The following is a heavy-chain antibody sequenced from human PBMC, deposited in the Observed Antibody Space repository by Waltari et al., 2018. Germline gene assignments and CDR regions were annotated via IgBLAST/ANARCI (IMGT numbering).Heavy chain of an antibody. CDR2: IYSGGST. D-gene: IGHD7-27*01. J-gene: IGHJ6*03. V-gene: IGHV3-53*02. CDR3: ASDMGTGSGYYSYIDV. CDR1: GFTVSSND. Sequence: EVQLVATGGGLIQPGGSLRLSCAASGFTVSSNDMSWIRQAPGKGLELVSVIYSGGSTYYADSVKGRFTISRDHSKNTLYLQMISLRAENTAVYDCASDMGTGSGYYSYIDVWGKGTTVTVSS.